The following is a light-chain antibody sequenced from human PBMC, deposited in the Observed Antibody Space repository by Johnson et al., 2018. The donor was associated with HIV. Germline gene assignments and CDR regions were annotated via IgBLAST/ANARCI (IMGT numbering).Light chain of an antibody. CDR1: SSNIGNNY. CDR3: GTWDSSLSGLYV. J-gene: IGLJ1*01. V-gene: IGLV1-51*02. CDR2: ENN. Sequence: QSVLTQPPSVSAAPGQKVTISCSGSSSNIGNNYVSWYQQLPGTAPKLLIYENNKRPSGIPYRFSGSKSGTSATLGITGLQTGDEADYYCGTWDSSLSGLYVFGTGTKVTVL.